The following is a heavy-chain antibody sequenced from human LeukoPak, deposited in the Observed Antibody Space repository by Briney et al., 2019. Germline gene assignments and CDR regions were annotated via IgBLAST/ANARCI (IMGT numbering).Heavy chain of an antibody. J-gene: IGHJ4*02. CDR1: GGTFSSYA. CDR2: IIPILGIA. V-gene: IGHV1-69*04. Sequence: SVKVSCKASGGTFSSYAISWVRQAPGQGLEWMGRIIPILGIANYAQKFQGRVTITADKSTSTAYMELSSLRSEDTAVYYCARARRYYGPGDQPDYWGQGTLVTVSS. CDR3: ARARRYYGPGDQPDY. D-gene: IGHD3-10*01.